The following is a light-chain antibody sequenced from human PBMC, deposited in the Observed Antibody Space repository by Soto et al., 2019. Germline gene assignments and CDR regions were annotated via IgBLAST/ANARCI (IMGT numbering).Light chain of an antibody. CDR3: QQANSFPLT. Sequence: NQRTQTACNLAAYGKDRVTITCQASQDISNYLNWYQQKPGKAPKLLIYDASNLETGVPSRFSGSGSGTDFTFTISSLQPEDIALYYCQQANSFPLTFGGGTKVDIK. CDR1: QDISNY. CDR2: DAS. J-gene: IGKJ4*01. V-gene: IGKV1-33*01.